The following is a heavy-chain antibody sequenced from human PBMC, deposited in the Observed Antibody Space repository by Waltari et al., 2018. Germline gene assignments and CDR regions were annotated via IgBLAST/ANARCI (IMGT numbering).Heavy chain of an antibody. J-gene: IGHJ5*02. D-gene: IGHD3-9*01. Sequence: QLQLQESGPGLVKPSETLSLTCTVSGGSISSESYYWGCIRQPPGKGLEWIGIISYSGSTYYNPSLKSRVTISVDTSKNQFSLKLSSVTAADTAVYYCARLSYHIVTGYGWFDPWGLGTLVTVSS. CDR2: ISYSGST. CDR3: ARLSYHIVTGYGWFDP. V-gene: IGHV4-39*01. CDR1: GGSISSESYY.